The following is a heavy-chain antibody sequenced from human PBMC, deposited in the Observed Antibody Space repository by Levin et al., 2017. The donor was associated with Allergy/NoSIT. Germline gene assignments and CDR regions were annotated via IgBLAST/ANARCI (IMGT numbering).Heavy chain of an antibody. Sequence: ASVKVSCKASGYTFTSYDINWVRQATGQGLEWMGWMNPNSGNTGYAQKFQGRVTMTRNTSISTAYMELSSLRSEDTAVYYCARAMEGQLGYYYGMDVWGQGTTVTVSS. CDR2: MNPNSGNT. V-gene: IGHV1-8*01. J-gene: IGHJ6*02. CDR3: ARAMEGQLGYYYGMDV. CDR1: GYTFTSYD. D-gene: IGHD6-6*01.